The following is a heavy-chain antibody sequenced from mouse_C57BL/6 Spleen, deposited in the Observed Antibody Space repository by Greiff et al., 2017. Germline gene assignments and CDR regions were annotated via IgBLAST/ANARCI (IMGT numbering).Heavy chain of an antibody. CDR2: IYPGDGDT. CDR1: GYAFSSSW. D-gene: IGHD3-1*01. V-gene: IGHV1-82*01. CDR3: ARWGYSEAPIAY. J-gene: IGHJ3*01. Sequence: QVQLQQSGPELVKPGASVKISCKASGYAFSSSWMNWVKQRPGKGLEWIGRIYPGDGDTNYNGKFKGKATLTADKSSSTAYMQLSSLTSEDSAVYFCARWGYSEAPIAYWGQGTLVTVSA.